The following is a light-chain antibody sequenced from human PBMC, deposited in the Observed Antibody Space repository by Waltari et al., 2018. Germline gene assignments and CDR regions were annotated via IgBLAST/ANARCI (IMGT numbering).Light chain of an antibody. CDR2: DVN. Sequence: QSALTQPASVSGSPGPSITISCTGTSSDVGGYNSVSWYQQHPDKAPKLMIYDVNNRASGVSNRFSGSKSGNTASLTISGLQAEDEADYYCSSYTSSSTLFGGGTKLTVL. V-gene: IGLV2-14*03. CDR3: SSYTSSSTL. CDR1: SSDVGGYNS. J-gene: IGLJ2*01.